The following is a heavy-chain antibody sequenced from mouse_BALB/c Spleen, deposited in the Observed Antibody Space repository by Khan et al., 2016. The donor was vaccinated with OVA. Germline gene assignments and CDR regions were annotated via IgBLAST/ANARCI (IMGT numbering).Heavy chain of an antibody. CDR1: GFTFSNYA. CDR2: ISSGDST. CDR3: ARDYWFAY. V-gene: IGHV5-6-5*01. J-gene: IGHJ3*01. Sequence: EVQRVESGGGLVKPGGSLKLSCAASGFTFSNYAMSWVRQSPEQRLEWVASISSGDSTYYPDSVKGRFTISRDNARNILYLQMSSRRSEDTAMYYCARDYWFAYWGQGTLVTVSA.